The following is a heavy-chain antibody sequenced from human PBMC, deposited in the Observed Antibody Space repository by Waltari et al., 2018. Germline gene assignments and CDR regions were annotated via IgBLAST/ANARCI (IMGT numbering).Heavy chain of an antibody. CDR1: GFTFSSYG. J-gene: IGHJ2*01. CDR3: ARSSSHWYFDL. V-gene: IGHV3-33*01. CDR2: IWYDGSNK. Sequence: GFTFSSYGMHWVRQAPGKGLEWVAVIWYDGSNKYYADSVKGRFTISRDNSKNTLYLQMNSLRAEDTAVYYCARSSSHWYFDLWGRGTLVTVSS.